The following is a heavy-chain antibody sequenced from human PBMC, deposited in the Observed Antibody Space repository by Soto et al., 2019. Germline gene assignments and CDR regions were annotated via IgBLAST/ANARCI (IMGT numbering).Heavy chain of an antibody. D-gene: IGHD2-15*01. Sequence: QVQLQQWGAGLLKPSETLFLTCAVYGGSFSGYYWSWIRQPPGKGLEWIGEINLSGSTNYNPSLKSRVTISVDTSKNQFSLKLSSVTAADTAVYYCARSGRYCSGGSCRDAFDIWGQGTMVTVSS. CDR1: GGSFSGYY. CDR2: INLSGST. CDR3: ARSGRYCSGGSCRDAFDI. J-gene: IGHJ3*02. V-gene: IGHV4-34*01.